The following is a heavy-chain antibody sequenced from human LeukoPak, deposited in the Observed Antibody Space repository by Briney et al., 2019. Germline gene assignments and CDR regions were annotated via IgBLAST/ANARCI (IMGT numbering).Heavy chain of an antibody. CDR3: ARGYSSRYGMDV. CDR1: GYTLTELS. Sequence: ASVKVSCKVSGYTLTELSMHWVRQAPGKGLEWMGGFDPEDGETIYAQKFQGRVTMTEDTSTDTAYMELRSLRSDDTAVYYCARGYSSRYGMDVWGQGTTVTVSS. J-gene: IGHJ6*02. V-gene: IGHV1-24*01. D-gene: IGHD6-13*01. CDR2: FDPEDGET.